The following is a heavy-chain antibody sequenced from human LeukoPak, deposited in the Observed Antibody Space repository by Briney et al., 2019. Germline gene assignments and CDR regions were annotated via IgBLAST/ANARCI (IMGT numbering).Heavy chain of an antibody. D-gene: IGHD3-3*01. Sequence: ASVTVSCKASGYTFTSYDINWVRQASGQGLEWMGWMNPNSGNTGYAQKFQGRVTMTRNTSISTADMELSSLRSEDTAVYYCARAYDFWSGYCRGNWFDPWGQGSLVTVSS. CDR2: MNPNSGNT. CDR3: ARAYDFWSGYCRGNWFDP. V-gene: IGHV1-8*01. CDR1: GYTFTSYD. J-gene: IGHJ5*02.